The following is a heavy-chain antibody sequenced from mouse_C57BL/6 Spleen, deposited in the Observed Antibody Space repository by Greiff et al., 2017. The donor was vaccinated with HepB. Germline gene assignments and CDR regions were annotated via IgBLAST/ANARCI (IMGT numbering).Heavy chain of an antibody. Sequence: EVKVVESGGDLVKPGGSLKLSCAASGFTFSSYGMSWVRQTPDKRLEWVATISSGGSYTYYPDSVKGRFTISRDNAKNTLYLQMSSLKSEDTAMYYCARRGDYDGYYWFAYWGQGTLVTVSA. CDR2: ISSGGSYT. D-gene: IGHD2-3*01. V-gene: IGHV5-6*02. CDR3: ARRGDYDGYYWFAY. CDR1: GFTFSSYG. J-gene: IGHJ3*01.